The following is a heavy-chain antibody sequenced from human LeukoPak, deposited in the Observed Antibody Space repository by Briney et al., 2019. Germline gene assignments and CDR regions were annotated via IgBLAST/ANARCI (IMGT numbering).Heavy chain of an antibody. CDR1: GFTFSSYA. J-gene: IGHJ6*02. CDR3: ARDRAVKARIGGMDV. Sequence: GGSLRLSCAASGFTFSSYAMNWVRQAPGKGLEWVSYISESSSYVYYADSVKGRFTISRDNGKNSLYLQMSSLRAEDTAMYYCARDRAVKARIGGMDVWGQGTTVTVSS. V-gene: IGHV3-21*06. CDR2: ISESSSYV. D-gene: IGHD5-12*01.